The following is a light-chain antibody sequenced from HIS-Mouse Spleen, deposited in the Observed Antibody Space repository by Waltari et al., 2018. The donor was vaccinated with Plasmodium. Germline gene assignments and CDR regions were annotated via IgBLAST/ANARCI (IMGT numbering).Light chain of an antibody. CDR1: ALPKKY. CDR3: YSTDSSGNHRV. J-gene: IGLJ3*02. Sequence: SYELTQPPSVSVSPGQTARITCSGDALPKKYAYWYQQKSGQAPVLVIYEDSKRPSGIPERVAGSRSGTMATLTISGAQVEDEADYYCYSTDSSGNHRVFGGGTKPTVL. V-gene: IGLV3-10*01. CDR2: EDS.